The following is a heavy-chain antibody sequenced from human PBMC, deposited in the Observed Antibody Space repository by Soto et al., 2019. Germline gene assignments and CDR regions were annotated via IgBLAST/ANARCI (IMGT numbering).Heavy chain of an antibody. D-gene: IGHD3-22*01. V-gene: IGHV3-48*03. CDR1: GFTFSSYE. CDR3: ASRYYFDSSGYQN. J-gene: IGHJ4*02. CDR2: ISGSGSTI. Sequence: GGSLRLSCAASGFTFSSYEMNWVRQAPGKGLEWVSYISGSGSTIYYADSVKGRFTISRDNAKNSLYLQMNSLRAEDTAVYYCASRYYFDSSGYQNRGQGTLVTVSS.